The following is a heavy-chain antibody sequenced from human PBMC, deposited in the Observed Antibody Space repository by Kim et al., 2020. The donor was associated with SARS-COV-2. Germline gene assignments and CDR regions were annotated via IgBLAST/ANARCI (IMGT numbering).Heavy chain of an antibody. CDR3: ARSPVVVPAAGGFDD. D-gene: IGHD2-2*01. CDR1: GGSISSGGYY. Sequence: SETLSLTCTVSGGSISSGGYYWSWIRQHPGKGLEWIGYIYYSGSTYYNPSLKSRVTISVDTSKNQFSLKLSSVTAADTAVYYCARSPVVVPAAGGFDDWGQGVLVTVSS. CDR2: IYYSGST. V-gene: IGHV4-31*03. J-gene: IGHJ4*02.